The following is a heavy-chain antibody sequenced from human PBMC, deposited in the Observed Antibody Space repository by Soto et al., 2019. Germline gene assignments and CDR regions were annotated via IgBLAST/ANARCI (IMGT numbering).Heavy chain of an antibody. CDR3: ARGYCSGGSCYSGRYYFDY. J-gene: IGHJ4*02. Sequence: QVHLQQWGAGLLKPSETLSLTCAVYGGSFSGYYWSWVRQPTGGGLEWSGEINHSGSTNYDPSLKSRVYISVHTSKNKFSLKLSSVTAADTAVYYCARGYCSGGSCYSGRYYFDYWGQGTLVTVSS. CDR1: GGSFSGYY. V-gene: IGHV4-34*01. CDR2: INHSGST. D-gene: IGHD2-15*01.